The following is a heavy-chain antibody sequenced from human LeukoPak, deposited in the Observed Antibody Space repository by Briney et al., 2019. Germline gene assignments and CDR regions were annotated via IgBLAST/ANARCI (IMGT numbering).Heavy chain of an antibody. J-gene: IGHJ5*02. D-gene: IGHD1-20*01. CDR3: ARGLTGTPWSWFDP. CDR2: IYTSGST. V-gene: IGHV4-4*07. CDR1: GGSISSYY. Sequence: SETLSLTCTVSGGSISSYYWSWIRQPAGKGLEWIGRIYTSGSTNYNPSLKSRVTMSVDTSKNQFSLKLSSVTAADTAVYYCARGLTGTPWSWFDPWSQGTLVTVSS.